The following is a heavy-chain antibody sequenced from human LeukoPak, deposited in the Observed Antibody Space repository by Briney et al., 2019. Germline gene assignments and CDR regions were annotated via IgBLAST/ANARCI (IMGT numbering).Heavy chain of an antibody. J-gene: IGHJ5*02. CDR2: ISGSGDST. CDR3: ARDEGNL. CDR1: GIIFSNNA. V-gene: IGHV3-23*01. Sequence: GGSLRLSCAASGIIFSNNAMSWVRQAPGKGLKWVAGISGSGDSTYYADSVKGRFTISRDNSKNTLYLQMNSLRAEDTAVYYCARDEGNLWGQGTLVTVSS.